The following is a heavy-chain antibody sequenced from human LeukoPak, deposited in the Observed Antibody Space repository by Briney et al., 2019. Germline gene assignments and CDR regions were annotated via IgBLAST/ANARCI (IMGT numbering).Heavy chain of an antibody. V-gene: IGHV1-2*06. D-gene: IGHD6-13*01. J-gene: IGHJ3*02. Sequence: ASEKVSCKASGDTFTGYYMHWVRQAPGQGLEWMGRINPNSGGTNYAQKFQGRVTITTDESTSTAYMELSSLRSEDTAVYYCARDEVGSSSAFDIWGQGTMVTVSS. CDR2: INPNSGGT. CDR3: ARDEVGSSSAFDI. CDR1: GDTFTGYY.